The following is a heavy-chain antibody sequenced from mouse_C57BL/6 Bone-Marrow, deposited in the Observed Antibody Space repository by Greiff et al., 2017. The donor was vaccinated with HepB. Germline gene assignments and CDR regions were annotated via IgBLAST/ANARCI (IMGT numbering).Heavy chain of an antibody. J-gene: IGHJ3*01. CDR1: GYTFTSYW. CDR2: IDPSDSYT. Sequence: QVQLQQPGAELVMPGASVKLSCKASGYTFTSYWMHWVKQRPGQGLEWIGEIDPSDSYTNYNQKFKGKSTLTVDKSSSTAYMQLSSLTSEDSAVYYCASDGRNYGAYWGQVTLVTVSA. V-gene: IGHV1-69*01. D-gene: IGHD1-1*02. CDR3: ASDGRNYGAY.